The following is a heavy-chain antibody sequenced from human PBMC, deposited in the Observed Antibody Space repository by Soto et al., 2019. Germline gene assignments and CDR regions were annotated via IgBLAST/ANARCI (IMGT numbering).Heavy chain of an antibody. CDR1: GSSISSSNW. CDR3: ARAWPSVDSYGSGVMDV. CDR2: IYHSGST. V-gene: IGHV4-4*02. Sequence: QVQLQESGPGLVKPSGTLSVTFAVSGSSISSSNWWNWVRQPPGKGLEWIGEIYHSGSTNYNPSLRSRVTISLDKSKNQFALGVKSVTAADTAEYYCARAWPSVDSYGSGVMDVWGQGTTVTVSS. D-gene: IGHD5-18*01. J-gene: IGHJ6*02.